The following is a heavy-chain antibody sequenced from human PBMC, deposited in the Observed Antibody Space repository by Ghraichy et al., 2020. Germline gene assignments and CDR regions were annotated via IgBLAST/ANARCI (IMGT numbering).Heavy chain of an antibody. CDR3: ARPLGPEYSSSFWFDP. CDR1: GGSISSSSYY. CDR2: IYYSGST. D-gene: IGHD6-6*01. J-gene: IGHJ5*02. Sequence: AETLSLTCTVSGGSISSSSYYWGWIRQPPGKGLEWIGSIYYSGSTYYNPSLKSRVTISVDTSKNQFSLKLSSVTAADTAVDYCARPLGPEYSSSFWFDPWGQGTLVTVSS. V-gene: IGHV4-39*01.